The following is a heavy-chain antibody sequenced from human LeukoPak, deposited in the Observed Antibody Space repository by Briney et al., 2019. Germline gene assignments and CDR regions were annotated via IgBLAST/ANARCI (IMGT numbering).Heavy chain of an antibody. CDR3: ARVRTTLRGAFDI. CDR2: IFNSGST. CDR1: GGTITSSNW. J-gene: IGHJ3*02. Sequence: SGTLPLTCTVSGGTITSSNWWSWVRQPPGKGLAWIGEIFNSGSTNYNPSLKSRVTVSLDSSKNQFSLKLSSVTAADTAVYYCARVRTTLRGAFDIWGEGTMVTVS. V-gene: IGHV4-4*02. D-gene: IGHD1-14*01.